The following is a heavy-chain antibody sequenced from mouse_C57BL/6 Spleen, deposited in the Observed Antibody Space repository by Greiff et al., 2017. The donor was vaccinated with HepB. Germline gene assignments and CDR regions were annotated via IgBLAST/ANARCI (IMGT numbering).Heavy chain of an antibody. CDR2: IDPEDGGT. Sequence: VQLQQSGAELVKPGASVKLSCTASGFTITDYYMHWVKQRPEQGLEWIGRIDPEDGGTNYAPKFQGKATIATYTSSNTAYLQLSSLTTEDTAVYYCGRRDSSSYWYFDVWGTGTTVTVSS. CDR3: GRRDSSSYWYFDV. D-gene: IGHD1-1*01. CDR1: GFTITDYY. J-gene: IGHJ1*03. V-gene: IGHV14-2*01.